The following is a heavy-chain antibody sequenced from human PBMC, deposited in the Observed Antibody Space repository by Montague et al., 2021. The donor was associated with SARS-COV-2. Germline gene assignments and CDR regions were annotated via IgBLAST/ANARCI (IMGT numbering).Heavy chain of an antibody. J-gene: IGHJ4*02. CDR2: IYYSGST. CDR3: ARGFDY. CDR1: GGTISTDNLYWY. Sequence: SETLSLTCLVSGGTISTDNLYWYWAWIRQPPGKGLEWIGYIYYSGSTNYNPSLKSRVTISVDTSKNQFSLKLSSVTAADTAVYYCARGFDYWGQGTLVTVSS. V-gene: IGHV4-59*01.